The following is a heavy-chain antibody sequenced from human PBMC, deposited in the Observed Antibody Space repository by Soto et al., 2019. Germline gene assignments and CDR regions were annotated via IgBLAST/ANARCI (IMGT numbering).Heavy chain of an antibody. D-gene: IGHD2-21*02. CDR3: AREPYGDSQYFDY. V-gene: IGHV3-30*01. CDR1: GLTFNSLS. J-gene: IGHJ4*02. CDR2: ISHDGRVT. Sequence: QVQLVESGGGMVQPGTSLGLSCAASGLTFNSLSLHWVRQRPDKGLEWVAVISHDGRVTFYADFVKGRFTVSRDNSKNTIYLQVNSLRAEDTAVYYCAREPYGDSQYFDYWGQGTLVTVSS.